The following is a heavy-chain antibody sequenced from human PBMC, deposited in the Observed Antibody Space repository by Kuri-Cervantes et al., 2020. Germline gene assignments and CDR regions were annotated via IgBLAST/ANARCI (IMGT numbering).Heavy chain of an antibody. CDR3: ARSNRITMVRGVNLNWFDP. CDR2: ITPFNGNT. V-gene: IGHV1-3*01. CDR1: GYTFTSYA. Sequence: ASVKVSCKASGYTFTSYAMHWVRQAPGQALEWMGWITPFNGNTNYAQKFQDGVTITRDTSASTAYMELSSLRSEDTAVYYCARSNRITMVRGVNLNWFDPWGQGTLVTVSS. J-gene: IGHJ5*02. D-gene: IGHD3-10*01.